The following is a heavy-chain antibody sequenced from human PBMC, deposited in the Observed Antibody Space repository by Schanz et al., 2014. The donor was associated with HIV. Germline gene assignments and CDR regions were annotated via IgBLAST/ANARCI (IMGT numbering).Heavy chain of an antibody. Sequence: QVQLVESGGGVVQPGRSLRLSCAASGFTFSSYGMHWVRQAPGKGLEWVTFISYDGSNKHYADSVKGRFTISRDNSKNTLYLQMNSLRAEDTAVYHCAKVARWDYYNMDVWGQGTTVTVS. J-gene: IGHJ6*02. CDR1: GFTFSSYG. CDR2: ISYDGSNK. V-gene: IGHV3-30*18. CDR3: AKVARWDYYNMDV.